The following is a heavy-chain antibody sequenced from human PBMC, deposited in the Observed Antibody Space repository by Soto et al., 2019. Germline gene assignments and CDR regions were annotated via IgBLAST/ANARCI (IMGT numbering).Heavy chain of an antibody. D-gene: IGHD1-26*01. J-gene: IGHJ3*02. CDR1: GGSISSSRCH. V-gene: IGHV4-39*01. Sequence: QLQLQESGPGLVKPSETLSLTCTVSGGSISSSRCHWGLIRQPPGKGLEWIASIKYSGTTFYNPSLKSRVTVSEDTSKNQFALTLSHVTAAGLAVNYCARHAITGSYYDAFDIWGQGTMVTVSS. CDR3: ARHAITGSYYDAFDI. CDR2: IKYSGTT.